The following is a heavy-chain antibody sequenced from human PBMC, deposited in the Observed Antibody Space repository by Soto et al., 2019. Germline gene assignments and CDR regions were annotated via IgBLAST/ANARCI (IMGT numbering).Heavy chain of an antibody. V-gene: IGHV4-4*07. D-gene: IGHD6-13*01. CDR3: ARYSNNWFQTEGMDV. Sequence: SGNLALTCTVSVDSITTDYWSWFRQPAGKGPEWIGGIDTSGNTNYNPSLKSRVTMPVDTSTKQFSLKLTSVTAADTAVYYCARYSNNWFQTEGMDVWGQGTTLT. J-gene: IGHJ6*02. CDR1: VDSITTDY. CDR2: IDTSGNT.